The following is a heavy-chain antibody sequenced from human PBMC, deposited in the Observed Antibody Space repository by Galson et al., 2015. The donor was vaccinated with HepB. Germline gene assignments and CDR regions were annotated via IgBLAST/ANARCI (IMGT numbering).Heavy chain of an antibody. J-gene: IGHJ2*01. CDR3: AQGCGGYWYFDL. V-gene: IGHV3-30*18. CDR1: GFTFSNCG. D-gene: IGHD4/OR15-4a*01. Sequence: SLRLSCAASGFTFSNCGMHWVRQAPGKGLEWVAVMSYDGSNKYYADSVKGRFTISRDSSKNTLLLQMNSLRAEDTAVYYCAQGCGGYWYFDLWGRGTLVTVSS. CDR2: MSYDGSNK.